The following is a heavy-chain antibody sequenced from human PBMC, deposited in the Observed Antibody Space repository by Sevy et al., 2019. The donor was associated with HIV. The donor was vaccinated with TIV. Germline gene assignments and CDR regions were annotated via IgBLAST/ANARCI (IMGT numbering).Heavy chain of an antibody. CDR1: GFTFSSYS. J-gene: IGHJ4*02. V-gene: IGHV3-21*01. D-gene: IGHD5-18*01. CDR3: ARAATVDTAMVYYFDY. CDR2: ISSSNSYI. Sequence: GGSLRLSCAASGFTFSSYSMNWVRQAPGKGLEWVSSISSSNSYIYYADSVKGRFTISRDNAKNSLYLQMTSLRAEDTAVYYCARAATVDTAMVYYFDYWGQGTLVTVSS.